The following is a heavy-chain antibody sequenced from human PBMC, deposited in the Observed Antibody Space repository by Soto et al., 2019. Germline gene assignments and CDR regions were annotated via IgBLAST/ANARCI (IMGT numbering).Heavy chain of an antibody. V-gene: IGHV3-73*02. J-gene: IGHJ5*02. CDR3: TRDLFSYDYSGILWFDP. CDR1: GFAFSGSA. Sequence: EVQLVESGGGLVQPGGSLKLSCAASGFAFSGSAMYWVRQASGKGPEWVGRIRSKGRNYATEYAASVKGRFTISRDDSKNPEYLPMNSLQTEDTAVYYCTRDLFSYDYSGILWFDPWGQGTLVTVSS. CDR2: IRSKGRNYAT. D-gene: IGHD3-16*01.